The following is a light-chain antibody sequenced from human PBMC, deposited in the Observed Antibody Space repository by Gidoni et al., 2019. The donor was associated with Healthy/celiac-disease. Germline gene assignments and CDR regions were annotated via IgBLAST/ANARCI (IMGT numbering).Light chain of an antibody. J-gene: IGKJ1*01. Sequence: DIQMPQSPSTLSASVGGRVTITCRASQSISSWLAWYQQKPGKAPKLLIYKASSLESGVPSRFSGSGSGTEFTLTISSLQPDDFATYYCQQYNSYPWTFXQXTKVEIK. CDR3: QQYNSYPWT. V-gene: IGKV1-5*03. CDR2: KAS. CDR1: QSISSW.